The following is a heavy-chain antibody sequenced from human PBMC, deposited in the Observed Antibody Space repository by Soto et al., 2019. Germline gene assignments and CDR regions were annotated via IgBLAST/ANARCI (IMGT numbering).Heavy chain of an antibody. CDR3: ARRIVVVTALDY. CDR1: GYTFTSYA. J-gene: IGHJ4*02. Sequence: QVQLVQSGAEEKKPGASVKVSCKASGYTFTSYAMHWVRQAPGQRLEWMGWINAGTGNTKYSQKFQGRVTITRDTSASTAYMELRSLRSEDTAVYYCARRIVVVTALDYWGQGTLVTVSS. CDR2: INAGTGNT. D-gene: IGHD2-21*02. V-gene: IGHV1-3*05.